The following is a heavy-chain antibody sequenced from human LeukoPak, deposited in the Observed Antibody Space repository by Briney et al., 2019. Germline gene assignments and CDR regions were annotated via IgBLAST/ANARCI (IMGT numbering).Heavy chain of an antibody. CDR1: GFTFSTHD. D-gene: IGHD7-27*01. J-gene: IGHJ4*02. CDR3: ARDLTQTGDGDY. Sequence: PGGSLRLSCAASGFTFSTHDLTWVRQAPGKGLEWFSAISGDGGKTYYADSVKGRFTISRDNAKNSLYLQMNSLRAEDTAVYYCARDLTQTGDGDYWGQGTLVTVSS. V-gene: IGHV3-23*01. CDR2: ISGDGGKT.